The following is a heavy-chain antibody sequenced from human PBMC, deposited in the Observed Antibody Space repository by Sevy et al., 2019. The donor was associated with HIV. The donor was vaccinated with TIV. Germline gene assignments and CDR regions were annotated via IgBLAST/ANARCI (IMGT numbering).Heavy chain of an antibody. Sequence: GGSLRLSCEGSGYTFSNYWMHWVRQAPGKGLEWVSRVNSDGSTAYADSVKGRFTISGDNAENTMSLQMNSLRAEDTALYYCVAANSWEDYWGQVTLVTVSS. CDR1: GYTFSNYW. CDR3: VAANSWEDY. CDR2: VNSDGST. V-gene: IGHV3-74*01. J-gene: IGHJ4*02. D-gene: IGHD6-13*01.